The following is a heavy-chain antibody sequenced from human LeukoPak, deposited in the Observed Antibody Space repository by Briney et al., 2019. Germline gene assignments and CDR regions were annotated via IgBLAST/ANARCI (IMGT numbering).Heavy chain of an antibody. CDR3: ARTRKKWQVLDY. V-gene: IGHV3-30*03. J-gene: IGHJ4*02. D-gene: IGHD6-19*01. CDR2: ISHEGSFQ. Sequence: GRSLRLSCAASGFSFGSYGMHWVRQAPGKGLEWLAVISHEGSFQNYADSVRGRFTISKDNSKNMAYLQMNSLRPDDTAVYFCARTRKKWQVLDYWGQGTLVTVSS. CDR1: GFSFGSYG.